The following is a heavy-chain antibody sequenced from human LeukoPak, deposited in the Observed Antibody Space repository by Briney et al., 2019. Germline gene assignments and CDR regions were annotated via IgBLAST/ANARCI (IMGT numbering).Heavy chain of an antibody. CDR1: GFTFSSYG. D-gene: IGHD3-22*01. Sequence: PGGSLRLSCAASGFTFSSYGMHWVRQAPGKGLEWVAFIRYDGSNKYYADSVKGRFTISRDNSKNTLYLQMNSLRAEDTAVYYCAKGHYYDTEIDAFDIWGQGTMVTVSS. CDR2: IRYDGSNK. V-gene: IGHV3-30*02. CDR3: AKGHYYDTEIDAFDI. J-gene: IGHJ3*02.